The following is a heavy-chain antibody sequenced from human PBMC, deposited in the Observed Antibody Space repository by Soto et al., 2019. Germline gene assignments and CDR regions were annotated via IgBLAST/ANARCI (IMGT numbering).Heavy chain of an antibody. Sequence: QVQLQQWGAGLLKPSETLSLTCAVYGGSFSGYYWSWIRQPPGKGLVWIGDINHSGSTNYNPSLKSRVTIAVDTSKNQFSLKLSSVTAADTAVYYCARGTLDIVVVPAAMAANYYMDVWGKGTTVTVSS. CDR3: ARGTLDIVVVPAAMAANYYMDV. J-gene: IGHJ6*03. CDR2: INHSGST. V-gene: IGHV4-34*01. D-gene: IGHD2-2*03. CDR1: GGSFSGYY.